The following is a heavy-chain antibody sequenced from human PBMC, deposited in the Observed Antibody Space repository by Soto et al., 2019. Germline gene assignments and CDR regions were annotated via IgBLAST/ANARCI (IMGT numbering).Heavy chain of an antibody. CDR1: GFNFDNYG. D-gene: IGHD1-7*01. V-gene: IGHV3-30*18. J-gene: IGHJ4*02. CDR3: AKDRVGGTFYTPLGF. CDR2: ITYAGSNK. Sequence: PGGSLRLSCQAPGFNFDNYGMHWVRHAPGKGLEWVAVITYAGSNKNYADSVKGRSTISRHNSNNTLSPHLYTLQPEDITVSNFAKDRVGGTFYTPLGFWGQGTLVTVS.